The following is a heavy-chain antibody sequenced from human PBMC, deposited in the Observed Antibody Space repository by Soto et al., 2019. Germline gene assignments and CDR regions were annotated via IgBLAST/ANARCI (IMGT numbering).Heavy chain of an antibody. D-gene: IGHD5-12*01. Sequence: PSETLSLTCTVSGGSISSYYWSWIRQPPGKGLEWIGYLYFSGTTNYNPSLESRVTMSLDTSKNQFSLKLSSVTAADTAVYYCARALVATIYYFDYWGQGTLVTVSS. J-gene: IGHJ4*02. CDR1: GGSISSYY. V-gene: IGHV4-59*08. CDR2: LYFSGTT. CDR3: ARALVATIYYFDY.